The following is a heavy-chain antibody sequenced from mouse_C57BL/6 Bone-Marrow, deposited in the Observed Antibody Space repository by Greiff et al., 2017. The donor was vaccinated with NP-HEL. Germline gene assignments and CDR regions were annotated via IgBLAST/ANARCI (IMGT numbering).Heavy chain of an antibody. CDR1: GFSLTSYG. D-gene: IGHD3-2*02. CDR3: ARNKDSSGRFAY. Sequence: VHLVESGPGLVQPSQSLSITCTVSGFSLTSYGVHWVRQSPGKGLEWLGVIWSGGSTDYNAAFISRLSISKDNSKSQVFFKMNSLQADDTAIYYCARNKDSSGRFAYWGQGTLVTVSA. CDR2: IWSGGST. J-gene: IGHJ3*01. V-gene: IGHV2-2*01.